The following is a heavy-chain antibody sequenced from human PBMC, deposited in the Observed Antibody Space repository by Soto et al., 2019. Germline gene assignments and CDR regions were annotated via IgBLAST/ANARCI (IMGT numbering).Heavy chain of an antibody. Sequence: PGCSRRRFWAYSGLTVSCSCMTWGRQAPGMGLPLGSGLYRDGSTYDADSVKGRFSISRDIAKNMLYLQMNSLRAEDTAVYYCAGVHNLPANTAYDLMSTLFDAGGQGAVVTVSS. CDR1: GLTVSCSC. D-gene: IGHD5-12*01. CDR2: LYRDGST. J-gene: IGHJ4*02. V-gene: IGHV3-66*02. CDR3: AGVHNLPANTAYDLMSTLFDA.